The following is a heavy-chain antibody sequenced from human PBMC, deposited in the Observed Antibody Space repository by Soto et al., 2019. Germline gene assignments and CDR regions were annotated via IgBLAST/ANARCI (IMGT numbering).Heavy chain of an antibody. CDR1: GRSMSGYY. V-gene: IGHV4-4*07. CDR2: IYTSGTT. CDR3: AGEDYYDTGYYVV. D-gene: IGHD3-9*01. J-gene: IGHJ4*02. Sequence: SETLSLTCTVSGRSMSGYYWSWIRQPAGERLEWIGRIYTSGTTDFNPSLKGRVTMSVDTSKNQFSLKLTSVTAADTALYYCAGEDYYDTGYYVVWGQGTQVTVSS.